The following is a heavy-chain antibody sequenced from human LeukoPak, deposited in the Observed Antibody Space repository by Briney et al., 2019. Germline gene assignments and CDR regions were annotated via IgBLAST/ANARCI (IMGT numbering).Heavy chain of an antibody. J-gene: IGHJ4*02. Sequence: ASVKVSCKVSGYTLTELSMHWVRQAPGKGLEWMGGFDPEDGETIYAQKFQGRVTITADKSTSTAYMELSSLRSEDTAVYYCARDRNGVLLTDYWGQGTLVTVSS. V-gene: IGHV1-24*01. D-gene: IGHD2-8*01. CDR1: GYTLTELS. CDR3: ARDRNGVLLTDY. CDR2: FDPEDGET.